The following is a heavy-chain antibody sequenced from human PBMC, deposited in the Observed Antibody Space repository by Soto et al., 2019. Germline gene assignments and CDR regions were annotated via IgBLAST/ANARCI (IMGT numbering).Heavy chain of an antibody. D-gene: IGHD3-22*01. Sequence: AAVKVSCTASGYTFTSYYMHWVRQAPGQGLEWMGIINPSGGSTSYAQKFQGRVTMTRDTSTSTVYMELSSLRSEDTAVDYCARASPRITRSVVDYGHDFDNRC. CDR1: GYTFTSYY. V-gene: IGHV1-46*01. CDR3: ARASPRITRSVVDYGHDFDN. CDR2: INPSGGST. J-gene: IGHJ3*02.